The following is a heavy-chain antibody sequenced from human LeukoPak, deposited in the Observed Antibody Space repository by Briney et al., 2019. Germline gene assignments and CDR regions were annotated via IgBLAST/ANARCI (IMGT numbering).Heavy chain of an antibody. CDR2: ISWNSGSI. Sequence: GGSLRLSCAASGFTFSSYSMNWVRQAPGKGLEWVSGISWNSGSIGHADSVKGRFTISRDNAKNSLYLQMNSLRAEDTALYYCAKDMGACSSGPLDYWGQGTLVTVSS. D-gene: IGHD6-19*01. V-gene: IGHV3-9*01. CDR3: AKDMGACSSGPLDY. CDR1: GFTFSSYS. J-gene: IGHJ4*02.